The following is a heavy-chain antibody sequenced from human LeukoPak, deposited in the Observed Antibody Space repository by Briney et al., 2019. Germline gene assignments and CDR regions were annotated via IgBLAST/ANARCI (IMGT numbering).Heavy chain of an antibody. D-gene: IGHD3-22*01. V-gene: IGHV4-59*04. CDR2: IYYSGST. J-gene: IGHJ3*01. Sequence: GSLRLSCTASGFIFSNYAMSWVRQAPGKGLEWIGTIYYSGSTYHNTSLKSRITMSVDTSRNQFSLKLSSVDAADTAVYYCAKAGVRYFDSSGLYAFDFWGQGTTVTVSS. CDR1: GFIFSNYA. CDR3: AKAGVRYFDSSGLYAFDF.